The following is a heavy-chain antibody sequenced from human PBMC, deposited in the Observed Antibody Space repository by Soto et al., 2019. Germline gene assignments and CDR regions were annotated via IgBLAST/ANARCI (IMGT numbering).Heavy chain of an antibody. D-gene: IGHD3-3*01. V-gene: IGHV1-69*13. Sequence: GASVKVSCKAAVGTFSSYASSWVRQAPGQGLEWMGGIIPIFGTANYAQKFQGRVTITADESTSTAYMELSSLRSEDTAVYYCAQTVLGVGAPLLNWFDPWGQGTLVTVSS. CDR1: VGTFSSYA. J-gene: IGHJ5*02. CDR3: AQTVLGVGAPLLNWFDP. CDR2: IIPIFGTA.